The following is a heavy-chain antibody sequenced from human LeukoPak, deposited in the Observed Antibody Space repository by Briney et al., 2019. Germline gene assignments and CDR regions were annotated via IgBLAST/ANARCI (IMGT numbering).Heavy chain of an antibody. J-gene: IGHJ4*02. CDR2: INTGGSSV. CDR1: GFTFSSYW. V-gene: IGHV3-74*01. D-gene: IGHD1-14*01. CDR3: ARSNQADDY. Sequence: GGSLRLSCAASGFTFSSYWMHWVRQVPGKGLVWVARINTGGSSVTYADSVKGRFTISRDNAKNTQYLQMDSLRAEDTGVYYCARSNQADDYWGQGTLVTVSS.